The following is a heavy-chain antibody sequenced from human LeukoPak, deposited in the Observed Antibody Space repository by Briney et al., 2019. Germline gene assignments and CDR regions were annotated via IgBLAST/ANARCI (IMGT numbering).Heavy chain of an antibody. CDR2: INPNSGGT. CDR3: ARGKLAAPGRTGYNWFDH. V-gene: IGHV1-2*02. D-gene: IGHD6-13*01. J-gene: IGHJ5*02. CDR1: GYTFTGYY. Sequence: ASVTVSFKASGYTFTGYYIHWVRQAPGQGLEWMGWINPNSGGTNYAQKFQGRVTMPRDTSITTAYMELSGLRYDDTAIYYCARGKLAAPGRTGYNWFDHWGQGTLVTVSS.